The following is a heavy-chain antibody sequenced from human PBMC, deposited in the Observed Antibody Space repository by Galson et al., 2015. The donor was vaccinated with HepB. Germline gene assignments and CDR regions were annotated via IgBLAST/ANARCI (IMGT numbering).Heavy chain of an antibody. Sequence: SVKVSCKVSGYTLTELSMHWVRQAPGKGLEWMGGFDPEDGETIYAQKFQGRVTMTEDTSTDTAYMELSSLRSEDTAVYYCAAHRGFNYYDSSGPGFDPWGQGTLVTVSS. V-gene: IGHV1-24*01. CDR1: GYTLTELS. CDR2: FDPEDGET. CDR3: AAHRGFNYYDSSGPGFDP. D-gene: IGHD3-22*01. J-gene: IGHJ5*02.